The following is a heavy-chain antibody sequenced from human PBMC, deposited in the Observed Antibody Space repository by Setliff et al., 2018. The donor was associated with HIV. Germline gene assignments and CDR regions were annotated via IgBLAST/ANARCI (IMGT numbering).Heavy chain of an antibody. CDR2: IYTSGSL. CDR3: ARGATRDFIVGATIFDY. Sequence: KPSETLSLTCSVPGGSISSGNDYWSWIRQPAGKGLEWIGHIYTSGSLNYKPSLKSRVTISVDTSKDQFSLKLSSVTAADTAVYYCARGATRDFIVGATIFDYWGQGTLVTVSS. J-gene: IGHJ4*02. CDR1: GGSISSGNDY. D-gene: IGHD1-26*01. V-gene: IGHV4-61*09.